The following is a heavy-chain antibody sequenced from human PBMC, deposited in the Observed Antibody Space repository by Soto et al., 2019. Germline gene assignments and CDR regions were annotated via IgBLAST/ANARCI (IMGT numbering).Heavy chain of an antibody. J-gene: IGHJ4*02. D-gene: IGHD6-19*01. CDR3: ARGLAYDRPITVAEPFDS. V-gene: IGHV4-34*02. CDR1: GGSFSGYF. Sequence: QVQLQQWGAGLLKASETLSLTCVVSGGSFSGYFWTWIRQSPGRGMEWIGEISHSGSRNYNPAFQSRVIISVDSSQNHVSLNLSSVTAADSATYFCARGLAYDRPITVAEPFDSWGQGTLVTVSS. CDR2: ISHSGSR.